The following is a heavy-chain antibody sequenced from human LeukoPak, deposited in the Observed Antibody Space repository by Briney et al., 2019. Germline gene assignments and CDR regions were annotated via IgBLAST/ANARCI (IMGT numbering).Heavy chain of an antibody. CDR2: ISSSSSTI. V-gene: IGHV3-48*04. D-gene: IGHD1-1*01. CDR1: GFTFSNAW. J-gene: IGHJ4*02. CDR3: AKEKQLEPFDY. Sequence: GGSLRLSCAASGFTFSNAWMSWVRQAPGKGLEWVSYISSSSSTIYYADSVKGRFTISRDNAKNSLYLQMNSLRAEDTAVYYCAKEKQLEPFDYWGQGTLVTVPS.